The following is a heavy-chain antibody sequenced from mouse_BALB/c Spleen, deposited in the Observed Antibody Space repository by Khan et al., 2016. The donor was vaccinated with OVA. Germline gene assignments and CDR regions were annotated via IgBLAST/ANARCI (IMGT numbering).Heavy chain of an antibody. Sequence: QIQLVQSGPELKKPGETVKISCKASGYSFTNYGMNWVKQAPGKGLKWMGWINTNTGEPSYAEEFKGRFAFSLETSAGTAYLQINNLKNEDTASYFCARRFRTAYPLYYYAMGYWGQGTSVTVSS. CDR2: INTNTGEP. CDR1: GYSFTNYG. V-gene: IGHV9-3*02. J-gene: IGHJ4*01. CDR3: ARRFRTAYPLYYYAMGY. D-gene: IGHD1-2*01.